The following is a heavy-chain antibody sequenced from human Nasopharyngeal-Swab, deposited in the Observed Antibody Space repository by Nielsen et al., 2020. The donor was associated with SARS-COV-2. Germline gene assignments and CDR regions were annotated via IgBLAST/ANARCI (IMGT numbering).Heavy chain of an antibody. CDR1: GYRFISYC. Sequence: KVSCKGSGYRFISYCIGWVRQMPGKGLEWMGIIYPGDSDTRYSPSFQGQVTISADKSINTAYLQWSSLKASDTAMYYCARTAIEGGYYRGDAFDIWGQGTMVTVSS. CDR2: IYPGDSDT. V-gene: IGHV5-51*01. J-gene: IGHJ3*02. D-gene: IGHD3-22*01. CDR3: ARTAIEGGYYRGDAFDI.